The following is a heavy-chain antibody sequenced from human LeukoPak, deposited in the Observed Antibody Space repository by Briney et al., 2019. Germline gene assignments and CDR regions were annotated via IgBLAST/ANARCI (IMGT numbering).Heavy chain of an antibody. J-gene: IGHJ6*02. CDR2: IWYDGSNK. D-gene: IGHD6-19*01. V-gene: IGHV3-33*01. CDR1: GFTFSSYG. CDR3: TRGSRQWLVHNYYGMDV. Sequence: GGSLRLSCAASGFTFSSYGMHWVRQAPGKGLEWVAVIWYDGSNKYYADSVKGRFTISRDNSKNTLYLQMNSLRAEDTAVYYCTRGSRQWLVHNYYGMDVWGQGTTVTVSS.